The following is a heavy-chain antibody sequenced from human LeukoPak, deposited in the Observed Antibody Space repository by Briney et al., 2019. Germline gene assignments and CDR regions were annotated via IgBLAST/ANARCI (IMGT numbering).Heavy chain of an antibody. CDR3: ARDPLAYDFWSGYSAPRYGMDV. J-gene: IGHJ6*02. Sequence: RASVKVSCKASGGTFSSYAISWVRQAPGQGLEWMGGIIPILGIANYAQKFQGRVTITADKSTSTAYMELSSLRSEDTAVYYCARDPLAYDFWSGYSAPRYGMDVWGQGTTVTVSS. D-gene: IGHD3-3*01. V-gene: IGHV1-69*10. CDR1: GGTFSSYA. CDR2: IIPILGIA.